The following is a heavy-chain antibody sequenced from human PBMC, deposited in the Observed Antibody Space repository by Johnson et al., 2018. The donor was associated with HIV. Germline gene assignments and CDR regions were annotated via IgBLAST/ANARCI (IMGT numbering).Heavy chain of an antibody. V-gene: IGHV3-20*04. Sequence: VQLVESGGGLVQPGGSLRLSCAASGFTFDDSGMSWVRQAPGKGLEWVSGINWNGASTGYADSVKGRFTISRNNAKNSLYLQMNSLRAEDTAVYYCASADTFDIWGKGTMVTVSS. CDR3: ASADTFDI. J-gene: IGHJ3*02. CDR2: INWNGAST. CDR1: GFTFDDSG. D-gene: IGHD6-25*01.